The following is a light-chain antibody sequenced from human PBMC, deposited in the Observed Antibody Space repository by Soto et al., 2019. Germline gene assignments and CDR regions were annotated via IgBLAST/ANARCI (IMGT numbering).Light chain of an antibody. J-gene: IGLJ2*01. V-gene: IGLV2-8*01. CDR3: TSYVGGNKLV. CDR1: SSDVGGYNY. CDR2: EVS. Sequence: QSALTQPPSASGSPGQSVTISCTGTSSDVGGYNYVTWYQQHPGKAPKLIIYEVSKRPSGVPDRLSGSKSGNTASLTVSGLQAEDEADYYCTSYVGGNKLVFGGGTQLTVL.